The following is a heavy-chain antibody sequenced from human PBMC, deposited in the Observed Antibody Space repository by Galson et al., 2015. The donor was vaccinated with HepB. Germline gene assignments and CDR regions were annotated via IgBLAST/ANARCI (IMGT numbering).Heavy chain of an antibody. J-gene: IGHJ6*02. CDR1: GFTFSSYS. CDR2: ISSSSSTI. Sequence: SLRLSCAASGFTFSSYSMNWVRQAPGKGLEWVSYISSSSSTIYYADSVKGRFTISRDNAKNSLYLQMNSLRAEDPAVYYCARGDCSSTSCPFYYYGMDVWGQGTTVTVSS. V-gene: IGHV3-48*01. D-gene: IGHD2-2*01. CDR3: ARGDCSSTSCPFYYYGMDV.